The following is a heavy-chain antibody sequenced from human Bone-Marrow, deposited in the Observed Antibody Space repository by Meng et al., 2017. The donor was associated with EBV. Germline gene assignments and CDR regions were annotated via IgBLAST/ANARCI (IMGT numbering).Heavy chain of an antibody. CDR3: ARGGDCSSTSCYLPFDP. CDR1: GYTFTSYA. J-gene: IGHJ5*02. Sequence: QVQLGQSGAEVKKPGDSVKVSCKASGYTFTSYAMHWVRQAPGQRLEWMGWINAGNGNTKYSQKFQGRVTITRDTSASTAYMELSSLKSEDTAVYYCARGGDCSSTSCYLPFDPWGQGTLVTVSS. CDR2: INAGNGNT. D-gene: IGHD2-2*01. V-gene: IGHV1-3*01.